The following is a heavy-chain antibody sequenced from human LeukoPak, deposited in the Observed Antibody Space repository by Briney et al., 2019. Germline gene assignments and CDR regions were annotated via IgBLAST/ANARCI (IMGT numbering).Heavy chain of an antibody. J-gene: IGHJ4*02. V-gene: IGHV3-74*01. CDR3: AKTFYDSSGYSPVNFDY. CDR2: INPDGSTT. D-gene: IGHD3-22*01. CDR1: GFSISTYW. Sequence: PGGSLRLSCAASGFSISTYWIHWVRQAPGKGLVWVSRINPDGSTTYYADSVKGRITISRDNAKNTLYLQMNSLRAEDTAVYYCAKTFYDSSGYSPVNFDYWGQGTLVTVSS.